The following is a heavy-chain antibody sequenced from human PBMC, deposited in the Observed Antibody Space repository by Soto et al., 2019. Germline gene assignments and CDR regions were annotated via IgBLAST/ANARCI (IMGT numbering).Heavy chain of an antibody. CDR1: GFTFSSYW. D-gene: IGHD2-2*01. V-gene: IGHV3-74*01. CDR2: INSDGSST. Sequence: GGSLRLSCAASGFTFSSYWMHWVRQAPGKGLVWVSRINSDGSSTSYADSVKGRFTISRDNAKNTLYLQMNSLRAEDTAVYYCARDWDVVVPAAMLAYNWFDPWGQGTLVTVSS. CDR3: ARDWDVVVPAAMLAYNWFDP. J-gene: IGHJ5*02.